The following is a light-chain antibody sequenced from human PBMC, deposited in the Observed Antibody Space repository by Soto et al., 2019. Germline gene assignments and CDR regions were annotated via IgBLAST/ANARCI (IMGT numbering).Light chain of an antibody. V-gene: IGKV1-5*01. CDR2: DAS. Sequence: DIQMTQSPSTLSASVVDRVTITCRASQSINTWLAWYQQKSGKAPKLLIYDASSLESGVPPRFSGSGSGTEFTLTISSLQPDDFGTYYCQQYNSYVTFAQGTKVDI. J-gene: IGKJ1*01. CDR3: QQYNSYVT. CDR1: QSINTW.